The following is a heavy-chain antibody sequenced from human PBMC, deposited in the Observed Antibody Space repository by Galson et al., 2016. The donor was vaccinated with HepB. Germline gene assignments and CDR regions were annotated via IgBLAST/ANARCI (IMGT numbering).Heavy chain of an antibody. CDR1: GDSVSSSSYY. D-gene: IGHD3-3*01. V-gene: IGHV4-39*01. CDR2: IYYSGST. CDR3: ARHSNDDFHTSIRFDY. J-gene: IGHJ4*02. Sequence: SETLSLTCTVSGDSVSSSSYYWGWIRQPPGKGLQWIGSIYYSGSTYYSPSLKRRVTTSVDTSKNQFFLTLTSVTAADTAVYYCARHSNDDFHTSIRFDYWGQGTLVTVSS.